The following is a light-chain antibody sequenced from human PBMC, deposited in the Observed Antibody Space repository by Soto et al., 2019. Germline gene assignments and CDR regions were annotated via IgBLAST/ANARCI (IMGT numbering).Light chain of an antibody. J-gene: IGKJ1*01. Sequence: EIVMTQSPATLSMSPGERATLSCRASQSVSNNLAWYQQKHGQAPRLLFYGASTRATGIPARFSGSGSGTEFTLTISSLQSEDLAVYFCQQYNNWPRWAFGQGTKVDIK. CDR3: QQYNNWPRWA. V-gene: IGKV3-15*01. CDR1: QSVSNN. CDR2: GAS.